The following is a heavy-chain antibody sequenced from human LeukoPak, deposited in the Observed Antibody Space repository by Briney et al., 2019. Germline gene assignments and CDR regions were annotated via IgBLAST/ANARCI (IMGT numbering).Heavy chain of an antibody. V-gene: IGHV3-23*01. J-gene: IGHJ4*02. CDR3: AKRGRKTAAPGDYFDY. CDR1: GFTFSSYA. Sequence: GGSLRLSCAASGFTFSSYAMSWVRQAPGKGLEWVSYISGSGGSTYYADSVKGRFTISRDNSKNTLYLQMNSLRAEDTAVYYCAKRGRKTAAPGDYFDYWGQGTLVTVSS. CDR2: ISGSGGST. D-gene: IGHD6-13*01.